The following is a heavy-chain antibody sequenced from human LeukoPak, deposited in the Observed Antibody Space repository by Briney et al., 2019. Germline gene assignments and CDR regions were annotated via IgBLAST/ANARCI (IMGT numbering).Heavy chain of an antibody. CDR3: ARGPPRGSYYYGSGSYFDY. D-gene: IGHD3-10*01. Sequence: SETLSLTCSVSGASMNNNNYYWGWIRQPPGKGLEWIGEINHSGSTNYNPSLKSRVTISVDTSKNQFSLELSSVTAADTAVYYCARGPPRGSYYYGSGSYFDYWGQGTLVTVSS. J-gene: IGHJ4*02. CDR1: GASMNNNNYY. CDR2: INHSGST. V-gene: IGHV4-39*07.